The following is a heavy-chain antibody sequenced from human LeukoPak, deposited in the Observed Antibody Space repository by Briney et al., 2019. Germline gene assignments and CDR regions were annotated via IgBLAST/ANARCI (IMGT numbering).Heavy chain of an antibody. CDR1: GVSVSSFY. CDR3: ARDDYHDAKRGLDC. D-gene: IGHD4-11*01. Sequence: KPSETLSLTCTVSGVSVSSFYWTWIRQPAGKGLEWIGRIYATGNTNFNPSLKSRVTMSIDTSKNQFSLKLSSVTAADTAVYYCARDDYHDAKRGLDCWGQGTLVTVSS. CDR2: IYATGNT. V-gene: IGHV4-4*07. J-gene: IGHJ4*02.